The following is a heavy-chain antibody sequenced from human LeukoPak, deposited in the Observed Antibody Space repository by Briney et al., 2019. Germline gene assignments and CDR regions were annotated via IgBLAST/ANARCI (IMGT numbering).Heavy chain of an antibody. D-gene: IGHD3-22*01. V-gene: IGHV6-1*01. Sequence: SQTLSLTCAISGDSVSSNSAAWNWVRQSPSRGLEWLGRTYYRSKWYTDYAESVKSRITFNPDTSKNQFSLQVNSVTPEDTAVYYCARGSSRIYYYDSSGYSHAFDYWGQGILVTVSS. J-gene: IGHJ4*02. CDR2: TYYRSKWYT. CDR1: GDSVSSNSAA. CDR3: ARGSSRIYYYDSSGYSHAFDY.